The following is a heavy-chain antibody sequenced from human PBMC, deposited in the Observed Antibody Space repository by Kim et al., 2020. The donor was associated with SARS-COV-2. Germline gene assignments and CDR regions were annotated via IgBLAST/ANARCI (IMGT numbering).Heavy chain of an antibody. V-gene: IGHV3-49*04. CDR3: TREGRWGELSSDDAFDI. Sequence: GGSLRLSCTASGFTFGDYAMSWVRQAPGKGLEWVGFIRSKAYGVTTEYAASVKGRFTISRDDSKSIDYLQMNSLKTEDTAVYYCTREGRWGELSSDDAFDIWGQGTMGTVSS. CDR1: GFTFGDYA. D-gene: IGHD3-16*02. CDR2: IRSKAYGVTT. J-gene: IGHJ3*02.